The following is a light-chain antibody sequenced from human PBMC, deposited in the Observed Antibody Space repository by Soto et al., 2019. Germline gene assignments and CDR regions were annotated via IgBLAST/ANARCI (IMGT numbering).Light chain of an antibody. V-gene: IGKV3-15*01. J-gene: IGKJ4*01. CDR1: QSISSN. Sequence: EIVMTQSPATLSVSPGERATLSCRASQSISSNLAWYQQKPGQAPRLLIYGASTRATGIPGRFSGSGSGTEFTVAIISLQSEEREVYYCQQYSKWPLTFGGGTKVEI. CDR2: GAS. CDR3: QQYSKWPLT.